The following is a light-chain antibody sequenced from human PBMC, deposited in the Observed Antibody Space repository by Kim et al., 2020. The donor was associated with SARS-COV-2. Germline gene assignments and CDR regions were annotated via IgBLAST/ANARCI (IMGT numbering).Light chain of an antibody. CDR1: SSDVGDYNY. CDR2: DVS. Sequence: QSALTQPASVSGSRGQSITISCSGISSDVGDYNYVSWYQQHPGKAPKLMIYDVSYRPSGVSDRFSGSKSGNTASLTISGLQAEDEADYYCSSYTTRSTHYVFGSGTKVTVL. CDR3: SSYTTRSTHYV. J-gene: IGLJ1*01. V-gene: IGLV2-14*03.